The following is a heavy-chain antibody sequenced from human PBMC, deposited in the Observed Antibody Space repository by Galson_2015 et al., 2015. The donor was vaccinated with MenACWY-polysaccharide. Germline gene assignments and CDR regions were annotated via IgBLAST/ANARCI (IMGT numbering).Heavy chain of an antibody. D-gene: IGHD2-15*01. CDR1: GFSFSIYW. Sequence: SLRLSCAASGFSFSIYWMHWVRHAPGKGLVWVSRINADGSATGYADSVRGRFTISRDNSKNTLYLEMNSLRAEDTAVYYCTKAGAKYGSGSSFYFNWFDPWGQGTLVTVSS. CDR3: TKAGAKYGSGSSFYFNWFDP. J-gene: IGHJ5*02. V-gene: IGHV3-74*01. CDR2: INADGSAT.